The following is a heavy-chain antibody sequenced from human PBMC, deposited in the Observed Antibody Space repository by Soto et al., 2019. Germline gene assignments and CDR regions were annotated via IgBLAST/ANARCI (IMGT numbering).Heavy chain of an antibody. Sequence: GGSLRLSCAASGFTFSNAWMSWVRQAPGKGLEWVGRIKSKTDGGTTDYAAPVKGRFTISRDDPKNTLYLQMNSLKTEDTAVYYCTTGVTSRGMDVWGQGTTVTVAS. CDR3: TTGVTSRGMDV. V-gene: IGHV3-15*01. D-gene: IGHD2-21*02. CDR2: IKSKTDGGTT. CDR1: GFTFSNAW. J-gene: IGHJ6*02.